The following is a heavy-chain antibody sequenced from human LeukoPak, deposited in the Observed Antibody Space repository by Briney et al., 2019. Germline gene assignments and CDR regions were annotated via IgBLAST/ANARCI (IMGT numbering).Heavy chain of an antibody. CDR3: ARHSQRYCSGGSCSLDY. Sequence: RGESLKISCKGSGYSFTSYWIGWVRQMPGKGLEWMGIIYPGDSDTRYSPSFQGQVTISADKSISTAYLQWSSLKASDTAMYYCARHSQRYCSGGSCSLDYWGQGTPVTVSS. CDR2: IYPGDSDT. D-gene: IGHD2-15*01. J-gene: IGHJ4*02. V-gene: IGHV5-51*01. CDR1: GYSFTSYW.